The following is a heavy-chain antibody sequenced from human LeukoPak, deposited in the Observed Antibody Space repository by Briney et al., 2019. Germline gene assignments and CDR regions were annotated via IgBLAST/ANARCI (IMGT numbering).Heavy chain of an antibody. Sequence: GGSLRLSCAASGFTFSSYAMHWVRQAPGKGLEWVAVISYDGCNKYYADSVKGRFTISRDNSKNTLYLQMNSLRAEDTAVYYCARESLQSNDYGDYYDYWGQGTLVTVSS. V-gene: IGHV3-30*04. CDR2: ISYDGCNK. D-gene: IGHD4-17*01. CDR1: GFTFSSYA. CDR3: ARESLQSNDYGDYYDY. J-gene: IGHJ4*02.